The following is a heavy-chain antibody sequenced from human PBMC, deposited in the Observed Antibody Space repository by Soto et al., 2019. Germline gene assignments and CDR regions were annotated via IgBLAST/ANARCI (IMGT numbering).Heavy chain of an antibody. Sequence: EVQLVESGGGLVKPGGSLRLSCAASGFTFSNAWMRWVRQAPGKGLEWVGRIQSKTDGGTTDYAAPVKGRFTISRDDSKKTLYLEMHSVKTEDTAVYYCATDGSTRPYSSGWDTRGTDYWGEGTLVTVSS. V-gene: IGHV3-15*01. J-gene: IGHJ4*02. CDR3: ATDGSTRPYSSGWDTRGTDY. D-gene: IGHD6-19*01. CDR2: IQSKTDGGTT. CDR1: GFTFSNAW.